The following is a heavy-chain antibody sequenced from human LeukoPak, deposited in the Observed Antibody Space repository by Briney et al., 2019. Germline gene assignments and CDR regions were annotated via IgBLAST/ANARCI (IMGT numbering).Heavy chain of an antibody. J-gene: IGHJ6*02. Sequence: GGSLRLSCAASGLTFSSYAMSWVRQAPGKGLEWVSAISGSGGSTYYADSVKGRFTISRDNSKNTLYLQMNGLRAEDTAVYYFAKAAVTTYYYYYGMDVWGQGTTVTVSS. CDR3: AKAAVTTYYYYYGMDV. CDR1: GLTFSSYA. CDR2: ISGSGGST. D-gene: IGHD4-17*01. V-gene: IGHV3-23*01.